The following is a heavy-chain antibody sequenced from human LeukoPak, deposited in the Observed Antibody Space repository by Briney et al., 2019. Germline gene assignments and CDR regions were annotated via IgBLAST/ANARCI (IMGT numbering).Heavy chain of an antibody. Sequence: ASVKVSCKASGYTFTGYYMHWVRQAPGQGLEWMGWISAYNGNTNYAQKLQGRVTMTTDTSTSTAYMELRSLRSDDTAVYYCARTGYDFWSGLYYYGMDVWGQGTTVTVSS. CDR3: ARTGYDFWSGLYYYGMDV. J-gene: IGHJ6*02. V-gene: IGHV1-18*04. D-gene: IGHD3-3*01. CDR1: GYTFTGYY. CDR2: ISAYNGNT.